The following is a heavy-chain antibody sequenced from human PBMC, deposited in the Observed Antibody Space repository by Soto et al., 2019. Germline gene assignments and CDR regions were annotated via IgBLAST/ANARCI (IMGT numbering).Heavy chain of an antibody. Sequence: QVQLVESGGGVVQPGTSLRVSCVGSGFTFRSYVIHWVRQAPGKGLEWVALTSYDGSDKYYDDSVRGRITISRDNSRNTVELEKDRLRLEEPAFYYCARWGTTGGLDVWGQGTLVSVSS. D-gene: IGHD3-16*01. J-gene: IGHJ1*01. CDR1: GFTFRSYV. V-gene: IGHV3-30*19. CDR2: TSYDGSDK. CDR3: ARWGTTGGLDV.